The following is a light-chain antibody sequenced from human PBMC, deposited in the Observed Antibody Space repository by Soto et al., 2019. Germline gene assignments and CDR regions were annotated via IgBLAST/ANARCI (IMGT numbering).Light chain of an antibody. CDR1: SSDVGSYNL. CDR3: CSYAGSRNLV. CDR2: EGS. J-gene: IGLJ2*01. Sequence: QSALTQPSSVSGSPGQSITISCTGTSSDVGSYNLVSWYQQHPGKAPKLMIYEGSKRPSGVSNRFSGSKSGNTASLTISGLQAEDEAYYYCCSYAGSRNLVFGGGTKLTVL. V-gene: IGLV2-23*01.